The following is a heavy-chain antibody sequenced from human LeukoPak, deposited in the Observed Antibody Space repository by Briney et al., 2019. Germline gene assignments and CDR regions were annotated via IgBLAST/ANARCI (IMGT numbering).Heavy chain of an antibody. D-gene: IGHD3-10*01. CDR3: TTGGHGSGSDYQRSDFDY. CDR2: IKSKTDGGTT. CDR1: GFTFSNAW. V-gene: IGHV3-15*01. J-gene: IGHJ4*02. Sequence: GGSLRLSCAASGFTFSNAWMSWVRQAPGKGLEWVGRIKSKTDGGTTDYAAPVKGRFTISRDDSKNTLYLQMNSLKTEDTAVYYCTTGGHGSGSDYQRSDFDYWGQGTLVTVSS.